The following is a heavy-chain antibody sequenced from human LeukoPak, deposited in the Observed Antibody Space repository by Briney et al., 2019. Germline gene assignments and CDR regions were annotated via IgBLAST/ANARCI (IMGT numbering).Heavy chain of an antibody. Sequence: GGSLRLSCAASGFTFSIFGIHWVRQAPGKGLEWVAVISYDGSSKYFADSVKGRFTISRDNSKNTLYLQMNSLRPEDTAVYYCARRGTSSSWAHFDYWGQGTLVTVSS. CDR2: ISYDGSSK. CDR1: GFTFSIFG. CDR3: ARRGTSSSWAHFDY. D-gene: IGHD6-13*01. J-gene: IGHJ4*02. V-gene: IGHV3-30*03.